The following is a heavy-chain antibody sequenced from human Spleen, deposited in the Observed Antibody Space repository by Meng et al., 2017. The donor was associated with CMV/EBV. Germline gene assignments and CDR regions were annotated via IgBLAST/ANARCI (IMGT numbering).Heavy chain of an antibody. CDR3: ARGAGIWQQQLVDFQH. Sequence: ASVKVSCKASGYTFTSYGISWVRQAPGQGLEWMGWISAYNGNTNYAQKLQGRVTMTPDTSTSTAYMELRSLRSDDTAVYYCARGAGIWQQQLVDFQHWGQGTLVTVSS. CDR2: ISAYNGNT. D-gene: IGHD6-13*01. CDR1: GYTFTSYG. J-gene: IGHJ1*01. V-gene: IGHV1-18*01.